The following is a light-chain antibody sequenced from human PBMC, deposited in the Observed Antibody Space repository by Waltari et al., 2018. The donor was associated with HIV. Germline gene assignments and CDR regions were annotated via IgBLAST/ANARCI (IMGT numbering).Light chain of an antibody. CDR2: RNT. Sequence: SYELTPPLSVSVALGQTARITCGGDNLGSKNVHSYQPKPGQAPVLVICRNTNRPSGIPGRFSVSNSGNTATLPITRAQVGDGADCCCHVWDRATGVFGTGTTVTVL. CDR3: HVWDRATGV. J-gene: IGLJ1*01. V-gene: IGLV3-9*01. CDR1: NLGSKN.